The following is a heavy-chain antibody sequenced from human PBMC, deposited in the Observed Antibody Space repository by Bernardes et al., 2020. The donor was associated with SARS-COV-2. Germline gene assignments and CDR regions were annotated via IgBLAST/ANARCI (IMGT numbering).Heavy chain of an antibody. Sequence: GGSLRLSCAASRFSVSAYWMHWVRQAPGEGLVWVSRINEDGSIINYADSVKGRFTISRDIADNMVYLQMNSLRAEDTAVYYCARDFGGNSDYWGQGTLVTVSS. CDR3: ARDFGGNSDY. J-gene: IGHJ4*02. D-gene: IGHD2-15*01. CDR2: INEDGSII. V-gene: IGHV3-74*01. CDR1: RFSVSAYW.